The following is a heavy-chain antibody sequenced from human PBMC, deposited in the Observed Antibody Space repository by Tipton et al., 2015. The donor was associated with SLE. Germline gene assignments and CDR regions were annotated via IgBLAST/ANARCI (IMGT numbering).Heavy chain of an antibody. V-gene: IGHV4-59*11. D-gene: IGHD6-13*01. CDR3: ARVHLCSWYEFDS. Sequence: TLSLTCSVSGVSIRSHYWAWIRQSPGKGLEWSVSTYNHDRNKYNLSLQNRVTVSVDTSSNHLSLELSSVTAADTAGYYCARVHLCSWYEFDSWGQGTLVTVSS. CDR1: GVSIRSHY. J-gene: IGHJ5*01. CDR2: TYNHDRN.